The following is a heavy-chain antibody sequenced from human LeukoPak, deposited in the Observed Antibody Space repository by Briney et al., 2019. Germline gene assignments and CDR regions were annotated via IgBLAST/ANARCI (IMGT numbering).Heavy chain of an antibody. CDR2: INHSGST. J-gene: IGHJ4*02. V-gene: IGHV4-34*01. Sequence: SETLSLTCAVYGEFFSGYYWSWIRQPPGKGLEWIGEINHSGSTNYNPSLKSRVTISVDTSRNQFALKVSSVSAADTAVYYCARGLWAVRCDSWGQGTLVTVSS. CDR3: ARGLWAVRCDS. D-gene: IGHD6-6*01. CDR1: GEFFSGYY.